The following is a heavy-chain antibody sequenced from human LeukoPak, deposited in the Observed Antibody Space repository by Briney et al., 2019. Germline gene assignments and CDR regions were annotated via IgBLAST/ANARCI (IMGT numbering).Heavy chain of an antibody. CDR1: GYTFTSYD. J-gene: IGHJ2*01. CDR2: MNPNSGNT. D-gene: IGHD6-13*01. CDR3: ARLLREKQQLVFPSGFDL. V-gene: IGHV1-8*01. Sequence: GASVKVSCKASGYTFTSYDINWVRQATGQGLEWMGWMNPNSGNTGYAQKFQGRVTMTRNTSISTAYMELSSLRSEDTAVYYCARLLREKQQLVFPSGFDLWGRGTLVTVSS.